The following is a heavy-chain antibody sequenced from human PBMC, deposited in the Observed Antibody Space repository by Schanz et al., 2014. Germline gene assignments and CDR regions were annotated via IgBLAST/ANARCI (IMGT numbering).Heavy chain of an antibody. CDR3: ARAPTAYCSDTSGIGTPFDF. CDR1: GGTFSSYS. D-gene: IGHD2-15*01. CDR2: IIPILGIA. Sequence: QVQLVHSGAEVKKPGSSVKVSCKASGGTFSSYSISWVRQAPGQGLEWMGRIIPILGIANYALKFQGTVTNTADKSTSTAYMVLSSLRPEDTAVYYCARAPTAYCSDTSGIGTPFDFWGRGTLVTVSS. J-gene: IGHJ4*02. V-gene: IGHV1-69*02.